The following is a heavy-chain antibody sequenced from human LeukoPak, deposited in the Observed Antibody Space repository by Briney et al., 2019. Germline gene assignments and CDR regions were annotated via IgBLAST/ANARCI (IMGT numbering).Heavy chain of an antibody. CDR2: IYPGESGT. CDR3: ARLTNYADY. CDR1: GYWSTYYW. D-gene: IGHD3-10*01. V-gene: IGHV5-51*01. Sequence: PGALLIICCNDSGYWSTYYWICFRRPPARELPEWMGIIYPGESGTRYSPSFQGQVTISADKSITTAYLQWSSLKASDTAMYYCARLTNYADYWGQGTLVTVSS. J-gene: IGHJ4*02.